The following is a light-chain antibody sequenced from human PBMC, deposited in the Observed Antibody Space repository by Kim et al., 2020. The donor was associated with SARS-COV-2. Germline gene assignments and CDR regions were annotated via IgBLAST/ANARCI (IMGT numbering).Light chain of an antibody. Sequence: DILMTQSPSSLSASVGDRVTITCQATQVIRKFLNWYQQRPGKAPQLLIHDVSNLQTGVPSRFSGSGYGTEFTLTISSLQPEDFATYYCQQNDAFPINFGQGTRLEIK. J-gene: IGKJ5*01. V-gene: IGKV1-33*01. CDR3: QQNDAFPIN. CDR1: QVIRKF. CDR2: DVS.